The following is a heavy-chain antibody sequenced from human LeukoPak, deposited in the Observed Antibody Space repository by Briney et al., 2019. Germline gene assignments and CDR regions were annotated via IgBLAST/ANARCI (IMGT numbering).Heavy chain of an antibody. J-gene: IGHJ3*02. CDR3: ARERGGYCSSTSCPGAFDI. D-gene: IGHD2-2*01. V-gene: IGHV3-21*01. CDR1: GLTFSSYS. CDR2: ITSSSKYL. Sequence: LCPSSAVSGLTFSSYSITSVRQAPGKGLEWVSSITSSSKYLYYTDSVKGRFTICRDNAKNSLYLQMNCLRAEDTAVYYCARERGGYCSSTSCPGAFDIWGQGKMVTVSS.